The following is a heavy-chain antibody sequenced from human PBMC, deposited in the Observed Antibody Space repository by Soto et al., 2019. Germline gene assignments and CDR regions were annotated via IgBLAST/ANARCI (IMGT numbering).Heavy chain of an antibody. CDR2: IIPVFGTT. CDR1: GDTFSGYP. CDR3: ARDGGFGELKY. V-gene: IGHV1-69*18. D-gene: IGHD3-10*01. Sequence: QVQLVQSGAEWKKPGSSVKVSCKASGDTFSGYPINWVRQAPGEGLEWMGRIIPVFGTTNDAQRFEGRVTYTADESTNTAYMELRGPLSEDTAVYYCARDGGFGELKYWGPGTLVTVSS. J-gene: IGHJ4*02.